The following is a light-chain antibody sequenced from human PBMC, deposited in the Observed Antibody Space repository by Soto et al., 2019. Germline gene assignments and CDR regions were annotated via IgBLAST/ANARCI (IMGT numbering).Light chain of an antibody. CDR1: QSVSSN. CDR2: GAS. V-gene: IGKV3-15*01. CDR3: QQYNNWWT. J-gene: IGKJ1*01. Sequence: EIVMTQSPATLSVSPEERATLSCRASQSVSSNLAWYQQKPGQAPRLLIYGASTRATGIPARFSGSGSGTEFTLTISSLQSEDFAVYYCQQYNNWWTLGQGTKWIS.